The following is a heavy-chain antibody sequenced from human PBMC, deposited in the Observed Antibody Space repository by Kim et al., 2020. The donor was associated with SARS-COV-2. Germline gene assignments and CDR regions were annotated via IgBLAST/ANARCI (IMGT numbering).Heavy chain of an antibody. Sequence: HKSRVTISVDTSKNQFSLKRSSVTAAATAVYYCARDGGDYSQYYYYGMDVWGQGTTVTVSS. D-gene: IGHD4-17*01. J-gene: IGHJ6*02. V-gene: IGHV4-31*02. CDR3: ARDGGDYSQYYYYGMDV.